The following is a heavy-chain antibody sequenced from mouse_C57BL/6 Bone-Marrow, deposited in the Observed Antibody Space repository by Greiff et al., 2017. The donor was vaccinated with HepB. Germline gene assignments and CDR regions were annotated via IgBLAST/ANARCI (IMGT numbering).Heavy chain of an antibody. CDR1: GFSLTSYA. Sequence: QVQLKESGPGLVAPSQSLSITCTVSGFSLTSYAISWVRQPPGKGLEWLGVIWTGGGTNYNSALKSRLSISKDNSKSQVFLKMNSLQTDDTARYYCARNYYGSSLSSYYFDYWGQGTTLTVSS. CDR3: ARNYYGSSLSSYYFDY. CDR2: IWTGGGT. V-gene: IGHV2-9-1*01. D-gene: IGHD1-1*01. J-gene: IGHJ2*01.